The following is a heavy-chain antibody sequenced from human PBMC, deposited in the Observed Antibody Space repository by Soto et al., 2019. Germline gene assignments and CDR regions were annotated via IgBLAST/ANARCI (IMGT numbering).Heavy chain of an antibody. V-gene: IGHV4-59*01. CDR3: ARDHSSGWVNWFDP. CDR2: IYSSGTT. D-gene: IGHD3-22*01. Sequence: SETLSLTCTVSGGSISSYDWSWIRQAPGKKLEWIGYIYSSGTTNYNPSLKSRVTMSRDTSKNQFSLKLSSVTTADTAVYYCARDHSSGWVNWFDPRGQGTLVTVSS. CDR1: GGSISSYD. J-gene: IGHJ5*02.